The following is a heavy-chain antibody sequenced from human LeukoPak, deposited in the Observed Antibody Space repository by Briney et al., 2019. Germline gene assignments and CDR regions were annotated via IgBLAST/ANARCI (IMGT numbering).Heavy chain of an antibody. CDR2: IDPHDSYT. Sequence: GGSLTISCKGSGYTFRDYWIAWVRHMPGKGLEWIGRIDPHDSYTNYSPSFRGHATISIDRSINTAYLQWSSLKASDTAVYYCARLQRDGYNSLGSYNLDYWGQGTLVTVSS. CDR1: GYTFRDYW. J-gene: IGHJ4*02. D-gene: IGHD5-24*01. V-gene: IGHV5-10-1*01. CDR3: ARLQRDGYNSLGSYNLDY.